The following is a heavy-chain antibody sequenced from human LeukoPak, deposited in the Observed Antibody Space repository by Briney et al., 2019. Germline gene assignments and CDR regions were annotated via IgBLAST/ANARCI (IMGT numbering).Heavy chain of an antibody. CDR2: ISYDGSNK. CDR1: GFTFSSYA. Sequence: TGQSLRLSWVASGFTFSSYAMHWVRQAPGKGLEWVVFISYDGSNKYYADSVKGRFTISRDNSKNTLYLQMNSLRVEDTAVYYCARDRVLEWSGWFDPWGQGTLVTVSS. J-gene: IGHJ5*02. V-gene: IGHV3-30-3*01. CDR3: ARDRVLEWSGWFDP. D-gene: IGHD3-3*01.